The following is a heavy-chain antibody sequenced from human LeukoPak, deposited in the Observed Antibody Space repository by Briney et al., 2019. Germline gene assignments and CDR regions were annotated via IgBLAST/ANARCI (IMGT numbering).Heavy chain of an antibody. CDR3: ARGARYSGFDY. Sequence: GGSLRLSCAASGFTFDDYGMSWVRQAPGKGLEWVSYISSSGSTIYYADSVKGRFTISRDNAKNSLYLQMNSLRAEDTAVYYCARGARYSGFDYWGQGTLVTVSS. J-gene: IGHJ4*02. CDR2: ISSSGSTI. CDR1: GFTFDDYG. V-gene: IGHV3-48*03. D-gene: IGHD5-12*01.